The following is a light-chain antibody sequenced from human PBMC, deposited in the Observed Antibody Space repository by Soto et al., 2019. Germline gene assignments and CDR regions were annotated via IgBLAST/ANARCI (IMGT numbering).Light chain of an antibody. CDR1: QTIGTY. CDR2: VAS. CDR3: QQSFTTPFT. Sequence: DIQMTQSPSSLSASVGDRVTITCRASQTIGTYLNWYQQTPGKAPKLLIYVASSLQSGVPSRFSGRGSGTDFTLTISSLQPEDFATYYRQQSFTTPFTFGPGTKVDIK. V-gene: IGKV1-39*01. J-gene: IGKJ3*01.